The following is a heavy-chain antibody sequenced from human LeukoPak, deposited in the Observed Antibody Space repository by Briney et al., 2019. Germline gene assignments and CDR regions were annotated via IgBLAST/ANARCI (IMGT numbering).Heavy chain of an antibody. D-gene: IGHD6-19*01. J-gene: IGHJ4*02. CDR2: INPNSGGT. Sequence: PGRSLRLSCAASGFTFSSYAMHWVRQAPGQGLEWMGRINPNSGGTNYAQKFQGRVTMTRDTSISTAYMELSRLRSDDTAVYYCVGIAVAGSKVYWGQGTLVTVSS. CDR3: VGIAVAGSKVY. CDR1: GFTFSSYA. V-gene: IGHV1-2*06.